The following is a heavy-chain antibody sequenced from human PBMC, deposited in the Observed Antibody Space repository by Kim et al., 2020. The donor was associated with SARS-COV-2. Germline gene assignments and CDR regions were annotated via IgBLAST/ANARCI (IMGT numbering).Heavy chain of an antibody. Sequence: YANSVKGRFTISRDNSKSTLYLQTNSLRAEDTAVYYCVRDLTYNYAYWGQGTLVTVSS. CDR3: VRDLTYNYAY. D-gene: IGHD5-18*01. V-gene: IGHV3-33*01. J-gene: IGHJ4*02.